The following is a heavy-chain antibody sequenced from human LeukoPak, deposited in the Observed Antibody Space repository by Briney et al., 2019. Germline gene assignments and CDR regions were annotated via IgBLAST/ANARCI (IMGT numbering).Heavy chain of an antibody. J-gene: IGHJ4*02. CDR3: AGGQWGYLVDY. CDR2: INSDGSST. Sequence: GGSLRLSCAASGFTFSSYSMNWVRQAPGKGLVWVSRINSDGSSTSYADSVKGRFTISRDNAKNTLYLQMNSLRAEDTAVYFCAGGQWGYLVDYWGQGTLVTVSS. CDR1: GFTFSSYS. D-gene: IGHD3-22*01. V-gene: IGHV3-74*01.